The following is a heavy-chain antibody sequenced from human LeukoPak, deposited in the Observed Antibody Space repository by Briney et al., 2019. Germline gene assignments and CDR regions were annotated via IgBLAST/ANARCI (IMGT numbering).Heavy chain of an antibody. CDR2: IYYSGST. V-gene: IGHV4-59*12. CDR3: ARGPGGLLWFGELLYKDDAFDI. Sequence: SETLSLTCTVSGGSISSYYWSWIRQPPGKGLEWIGYIYYSGSTNYNPSLKSRVTILVDTSKNQFSLKLSSVTAADTAVYYCARGPGGLLWFGELLYKDDAFDIWGQGTMVTVSS. CDR1: GGSISSYY. J-gene: IGHJ3*02. D-gene: IGHD3-10*01.